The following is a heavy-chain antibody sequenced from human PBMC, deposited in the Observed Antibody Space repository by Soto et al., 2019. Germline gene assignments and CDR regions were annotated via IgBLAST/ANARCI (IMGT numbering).Heavy chain of an antibody. CDR1: GGSISNLY. CDR2: IYYSGST. V-gene: IGHV4-59*08. J-gene: IGHJ4*02. D-gene: IGHD3-10*01. CDR3: ARCEGSMSYCFYFGC. Sequence: PSETLPLTCTVSGGSISNLYWSWIRQPPGKGLEWIGYIYYSGSTNYNPSLKSRVTISVDTSKNQFSLKLSSVTAADTAVYYCARCEGSMSYCFYFGCWGQGTLVTVSS.